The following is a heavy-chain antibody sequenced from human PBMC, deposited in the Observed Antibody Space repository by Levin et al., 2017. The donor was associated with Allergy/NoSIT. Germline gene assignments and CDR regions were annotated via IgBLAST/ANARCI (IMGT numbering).Heavy chain of an antibody. CDR2: ITWDGGST. CDR3: ASEKIRLFHY. V-gene: IGHV3-43*01. CDR1: GFTFDDYT. J-gene: IGHJ4*02. Sequence: GGSLRLSCATSGFTFDDYTMHWVRQAPGKGLEWVSLITWDGGSTFYADSVRGRFTISRDNSKNSLSLQMTGLRAEDTSFYYCASEKIRLFHYWGRGTLVTVSS. D-gene: IGHD6-6*01.